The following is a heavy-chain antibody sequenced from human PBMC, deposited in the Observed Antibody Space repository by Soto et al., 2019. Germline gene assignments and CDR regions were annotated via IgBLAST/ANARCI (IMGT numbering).Heavy chain of an antibody. CDR1: GGSINSDGYS. CDR3: ARVQGGSSGWFDP. V-gene: IGHV4-30-2*01. Sequence: SETLSLTCAVSGGSINSDGYSWSWIRQPSGKGLEWIGCIYRDGSTYYNPSLKSRVTISVDRSKNQFSLKLTSLTAADAAVYYCARVQGGSSGWFDPWGQGTLVTVSS. J-gene: IGHJ5*02. CDR2: IYRDGST. D-gene: IGHD6-6*01.